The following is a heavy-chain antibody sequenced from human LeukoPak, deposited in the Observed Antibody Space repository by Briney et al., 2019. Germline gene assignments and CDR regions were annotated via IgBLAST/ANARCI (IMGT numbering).Heavy chain of an antibody. V-gene: IGHV1-18*01. D-gene: IGHD1-26*01. CDR2: ISAYNGNT. CDR3: ARDLPSSGSYLY. CDR1: GYTFTSYG. Sequence: ASVKVSRRASGYTFTSYGISWVRQAPGQGLEWMGWISAYNGNTNYAQKLQGRVTMTTDTSTSTAYMELRSLRSDDTAVYYCARDLPSSGSYLYWGQGTLVTVSS. J-gene: IGHJ4*02.